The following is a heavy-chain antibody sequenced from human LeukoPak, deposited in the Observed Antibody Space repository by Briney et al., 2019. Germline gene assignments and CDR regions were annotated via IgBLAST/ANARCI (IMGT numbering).Heavy chain of an antibody. CDR1: GFTFSSYE. CDR2: IGPSGGPI. Sequence: GGSLRLSCAASGFTFSSYEMNWVRQAPGKGLEWVSYIGPSGGPIYYTDSAKGRFTISRDNAKNSLYLQMNSLRAEDTAVYYCARGSGLGYWGQGTLVTVSS. CDR3: ARGSGLGY. D-gene: IGHD6-19*01. J-gene: IGHJ4*02. V-gene: IGHV3-48*03.